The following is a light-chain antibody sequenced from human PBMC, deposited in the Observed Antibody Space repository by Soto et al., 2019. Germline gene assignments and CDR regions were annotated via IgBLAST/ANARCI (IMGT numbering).Light chain of an antibody. Sequence: QSVLTQPPSVSAAPGQKVTISCSGSSSNIGAGYDVHWYQQLPGTSPKLLIFGNSNRPSGVPDRFSASRSGSSASLAITGLQAEDEADYYCQSYDTSLSGSYVFGSGTKVTVL. CDR2: GNS. V-gene: IGLV1-40*01. CDR1: SSNIGAGYD. CDR3: QSYDTSLSGSYV. J-gene: IGLJ1*01.